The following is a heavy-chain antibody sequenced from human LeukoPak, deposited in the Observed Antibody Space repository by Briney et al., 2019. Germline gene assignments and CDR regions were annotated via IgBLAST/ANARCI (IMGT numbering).Heavy chain of an antibody. D-gene: IGHD3-9*01. CDR3: ARGAKVDGLGRVYFDY. Sequence: SVKVSCKASGGTFSSYAISWVRQAPGQGLEWMGRIIPIFGTANYAQKFQGRVTITTDESTSTAYMELSSLRSEDTAVYYCARGAKVDGLGRVYFDYWGQGTLVTVSS. J-gene: IGHJ4*02. CDR2: IIPIFGTA. CDR1: GGTFSSYA. V-gene: IGHV1-69*05.